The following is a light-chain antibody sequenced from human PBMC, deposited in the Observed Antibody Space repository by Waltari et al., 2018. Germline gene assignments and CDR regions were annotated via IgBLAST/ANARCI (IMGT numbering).Light chain of an antibody. CDR1: QTVGTK. Sequence: EIVMTQSPTTLSVSPGKTATLSCTTSQTVGTKLAWYQQKPGQAPRLIIFGASTRATGLPARFSASESGTEFSLTISSLQSEDSAVYFCQHYYNWPLTFGGGTRIDI. J-gene: IGKJ4*01. CDR2: GAS. CDR3: QHYYNWPLT. V-gene: IGKV3-15*01.